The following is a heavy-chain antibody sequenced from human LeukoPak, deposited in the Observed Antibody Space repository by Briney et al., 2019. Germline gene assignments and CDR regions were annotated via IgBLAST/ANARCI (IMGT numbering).Heavy chain of an antibody. Sequence: ASVKVSCKASGGTFSSYAISWVRQAPGQGLEWMGGIIPIFGTANYAQKFQGRVTITTDESTSTAYMELSSLRSEDTAVYYCAREKNRRAYYYDSSGNITPSFDYWGQGTLVTVSS. CDR1: GGTFSSYA. CDR2: IIPIFGTA. J-gene: IGHJ4*02. D-gene: IGHD3-22*01. V-gene: IGHV1-69*05. CDR3: AREKNRRAYYYDSSGNITPSFDY.